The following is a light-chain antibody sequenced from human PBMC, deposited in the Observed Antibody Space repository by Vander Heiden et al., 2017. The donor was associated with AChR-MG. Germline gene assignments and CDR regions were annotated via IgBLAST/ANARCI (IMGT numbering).Light chain of an antibody. CDR1: QSISSY. J-gene: IGKJ3*01. Sequence: DIQMTQSPSSLSASVGDRVTITCRASQSISSYLNWYQQKPGKAPKLLIYAASSLQSGVPSRFSGSGSGTDFTLTISSLQPEDFATYYCQQSYSTPPFFGPGTKADIK. V-gene: IGKV1-39*01. CDR2: AAS. CDR3: QQSYSTPPF.